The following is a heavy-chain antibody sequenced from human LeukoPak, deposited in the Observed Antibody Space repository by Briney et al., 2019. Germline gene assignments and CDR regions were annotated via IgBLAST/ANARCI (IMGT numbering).Heavy chain of an antibody. CDR2: ISYDGSNK. J-gene: IGHJ4*02. CDR3: AKDTHYYDSSGHRAVGY. Sequence: GGSLRLSCAASGFTFSSYGMHWVRQAPGKGLEWVAVISYDGSNKYYADSVKGRFAISRDNSKNTLYLQMNSLRAEDTAVYYCAKDTHYYDSSGHRAVGYWGQGTLVTVSS. CDR1: GFTFSSYG. D-gene: IGHD3-22*01. V-gene: IGHV3-30*18.